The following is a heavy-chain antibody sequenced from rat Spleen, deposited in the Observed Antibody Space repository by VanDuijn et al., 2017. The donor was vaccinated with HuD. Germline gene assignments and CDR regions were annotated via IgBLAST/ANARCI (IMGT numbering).Heavy chain of an antibody. Sequence: QVQLKESGPGLVQPSQTLSLTCTVSGFSLTSNGVSWVRQPPGKGLEWMGVIWTGGSTAYNSSFKSRLSVSRDISKSQVFLKMNSLQTDDTAKYFCARQALDYWGKGTLVTVSS. CDR1: GFSLTSNG. V-gene: IGHV2-16*01. CDR3: ARQALDY. J-gene: IGHJ3*01. CDR2: IWTGGST.